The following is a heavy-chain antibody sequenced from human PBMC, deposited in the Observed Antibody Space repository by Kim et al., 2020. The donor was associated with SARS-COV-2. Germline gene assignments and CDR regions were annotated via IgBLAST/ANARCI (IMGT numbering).Heavy chain of an antibody. CDR2: INPDDDTK. CDR3: ARDMVLHHYYGMGV. Sequence: ASVKVSCKTSGYTFSNYFVHWVRQAPGQGLEWMGIINPDDDTKNYPQRFQDRVTMTRDTSSVTVYMQLRSLRSEDTAVYYCARDMVLHHYYGMGVWGQGTSVIVSS. CDR1: GYTFSNYF. V-gene: IGHV1-46*01. D-gene: IGHD3-10*01. J-gene: IGHJ6*02.